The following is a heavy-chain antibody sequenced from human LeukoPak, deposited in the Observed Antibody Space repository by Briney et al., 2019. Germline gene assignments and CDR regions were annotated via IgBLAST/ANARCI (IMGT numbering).Heavy chain of an antibody. D-gene: IGHD4-17*01. CDR3: ARDLYGDYAWGRWFDP. V-gene: IGHV4-61*02. CDR1: GGSISSGSYY. CDR2: IYTSGST. J-gene: IGHJ5*02. Sequence: PSQTLSFTCTVSGGSISSGSYYWSWIRQPAGKGLEWIGRIYTSGSTNYNPSLKSRVTISVDTSKNQFSLKLSSVTAADTAVYYCARDLYGDYAWGRWFDPWGQGTLVTVSS.